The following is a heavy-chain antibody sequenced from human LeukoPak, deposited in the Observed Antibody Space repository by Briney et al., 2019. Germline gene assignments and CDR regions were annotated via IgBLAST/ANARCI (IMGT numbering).Heavy chain of an antibody. J-gene: IGHJ5*02. Sequence: PGGSLRLSCAASGFTFSSYWMHWVRQAPGKGLMWVSRINSDGGSTSYADSVKGRFTISRDNAKNTLYLQMNSLRAEDTAVYYCARGWWEPLPGRFDPWGQGTLVTVSS. V-gene: IGHV3-74*01. CDR1: GFTFSSYW. CDR3: ARGWWEPLPGRFDP. D-gene: IGHD1-26*01. CDR2: INSDGGST.